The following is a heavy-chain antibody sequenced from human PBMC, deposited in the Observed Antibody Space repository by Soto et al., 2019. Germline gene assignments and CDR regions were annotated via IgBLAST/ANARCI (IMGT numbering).Heavy chain of an antibody. Sequence: PGESLKISCKGSGYTFTNHFIGWVRQMPGKGLEWMGIIYPGDSDTRYRPSFQGQVTISADKSINTTYLHWRSLKASDTAMYYCAIRMAAAGRYYYNYWGQGTLVTVSS. CDR2: IYPGDSDT. J-gene: IGHJ4*02. V-gene: IGHV5-51*01. D-gene: IGHD6-13*01. CDR3: AIRMAAAGRYYYNY. CDR1: GYTFTNHF.